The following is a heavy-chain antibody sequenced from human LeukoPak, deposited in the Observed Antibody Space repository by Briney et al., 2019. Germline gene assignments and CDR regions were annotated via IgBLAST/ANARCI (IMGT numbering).Heavy chain of an antibody. CDR2: INHSGST. CDR1: GGSFSGYY. Sequence: SETLSLTCAVYGGSFSGYYWSWIRQPPGKGLEWIGEINHSGSTNYNPSLKSRVTMSVDTSKNKFSLKLSSVTAADTAVYYCARVATKKYNWFDPWGQGTLVTVSS. V-gene: IGHV4-34*01. J-gene: IGHJ5*02. CDR3: ARVATKKYNWFDP. D-gene: IGHD5-12*01.